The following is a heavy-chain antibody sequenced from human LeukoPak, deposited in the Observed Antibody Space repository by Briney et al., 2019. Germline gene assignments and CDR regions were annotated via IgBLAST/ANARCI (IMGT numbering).Heavy chain of an antibody. CDR2: IRSKAYGGTT. V-gene: IGHV3-49*04. CDR1: GFTFDDYA. CDR3: TRVTSSSWSENFDY. D-gene: IGHD6-13*01. Sequence: GGSLRLSCTASGFTFDDYAMSWVRQAPGKGLEWVGFIRSKAYGGTTEYAASVKGRFTISRDDSKSIAYLQMNSLKTEDTAVYFCTRVTSSSWSENFDYWGQGTLVTVSS. J-gene: IGHJ4*02.